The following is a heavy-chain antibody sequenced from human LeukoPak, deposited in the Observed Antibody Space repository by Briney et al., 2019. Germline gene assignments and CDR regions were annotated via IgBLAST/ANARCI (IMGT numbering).Heavy chain of an antibody. D-gene: IGHD3-22*01. CDR3: AKDTYYYDSSGYGMDV. CDR2: ISYDGSNK. V-gene: IGHV3-30*18. Sequence: GGSLRLSCAASGFTFSSYEMNWVRQAPGKGLEWVAVISYDGSNKYYADSVKGRFTISRDNSKNTLYLQMNSLRAEDTAVYYCAKDTYYYDSSGYGMDVWGQGTTVTVSS. J-gene: IGHJ6*02. CDR1: GFTFSSYE.